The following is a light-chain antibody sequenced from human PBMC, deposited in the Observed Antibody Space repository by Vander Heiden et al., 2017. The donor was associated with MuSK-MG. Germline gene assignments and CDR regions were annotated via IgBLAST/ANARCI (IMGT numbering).Light chain of an antibody. V-gene: IGKV1-5*03. J-gene: IGKJ1*01. CDR3: QQYNSYSRT. CDR1: QSISSW. Sequence: DIQMTQSPSTLSASVGDRVTITCRASQSISSWLAWYQQKPGKAPKLLIYKASSLESGVPSRFSGSGSGTEFTLTISSLQPDDFATYYCQQYNSYSRTFGQGTKVXIK. CDR2: KAS.